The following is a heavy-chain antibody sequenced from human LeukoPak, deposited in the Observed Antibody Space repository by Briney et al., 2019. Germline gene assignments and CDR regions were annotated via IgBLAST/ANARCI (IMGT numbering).Heavy chain of an antibody. CDR2: ISAYNGNT. D-gene: IGHD3-10*01. J-gene: IGHJ5*02. CDR3: ATTGLQIGSGTAFDP. CDR1: GYTFTSYV. V-gene: IGHV1-18*01. Sequence: ASVKVSCKASGYTFTSYVISWVRQAPGQGLEWMGWISAYNGNTNYAQKLQGRVTMTTDTSTSTAYMELRSLRSDDTAVYYCATTGLQIGSGTAFDPWGQGTLVTVSS.